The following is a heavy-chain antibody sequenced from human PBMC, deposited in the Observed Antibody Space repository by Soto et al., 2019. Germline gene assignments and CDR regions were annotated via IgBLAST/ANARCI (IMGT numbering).Heavy chain of an antibody. J-gene: IGHJ4*02. CDR1: GFTFSSYG. D-gene: IGHD5-12*01. Sequence: QVQLVESGGGVVQPGRSLRLSCAASGFTFSSYGMHWVRQAPGKGLEWVAVISYDGSNKYYADSVKGRFTISRDNSKNTLYLQMNSLRAEDTAVYYCAKDMASYGGYEVDYWGQGTLVTVSS. V-gene: IGHV3-30*18. CDR3: AKDMASYGGYEVDY. CDR2: ISYDGSNK.